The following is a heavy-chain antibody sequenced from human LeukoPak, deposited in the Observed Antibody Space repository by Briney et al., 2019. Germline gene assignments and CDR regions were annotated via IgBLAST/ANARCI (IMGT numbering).Heavy chain of an antibody. J-gene: IGHJ6*02. CDR2: ISSNSSSYI. D-gene: IGHD3-10*01. V-gene: IGHV3-21*01. Sequence: PGGSLRLSCAASGFTFSSYSMNWVRQAPGKGLERVSSISSNSSSYIYYADSVKGRFTISRDNAKNSLYLQMNSLRAEDTAVYYCARDSGATMVRGPNYYGMDVWGQGTTVTVSS. CDR3: ARDSGATMVRGPNYYGMDV. CDR1: GFTFSSYS.